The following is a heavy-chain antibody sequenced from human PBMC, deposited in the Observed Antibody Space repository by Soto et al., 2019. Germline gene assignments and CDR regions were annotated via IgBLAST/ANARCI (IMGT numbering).Heavy chain of an antibody. CDR3: ARDWYFYGAGSPNHMDV. CDR2: ISAHNGNS. CDR1: GYTFSNYG. V-gene: IGHV1-18*01. J-gene: IGHJ6*03. Sequence: QVQLVQSGDEMRKPGASVKVSCQASGYTFSNYGITWVRQAPGQGLEWMGWISAHNGNSKYAQSLQGRLTLTTDTSTSTAYMELRSLRSDDTAEYYCARDWYFYGAGSPNHMDVWGKGTTVSVSS. D-gene: IGHD3-10*01.